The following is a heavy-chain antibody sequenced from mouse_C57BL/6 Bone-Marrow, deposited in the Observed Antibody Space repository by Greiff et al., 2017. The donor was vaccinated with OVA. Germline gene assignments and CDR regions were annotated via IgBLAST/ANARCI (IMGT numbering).Heavy chain of an antibody. CDR3: ARRGIYYGNYWYFDV. CDR2: INYDGSST. Sequence: EVMLVESEGGLVQPGSSMKLSCTASGFTFSDYYMAWVRQVPEKGLEWVANINYDGSSTYYLDSLKSRFIISRDNAKNILYLQMSSLKSEDTATYYCARRGIYYGNYWYFDVWGTGTTVTVSS. D-gene: IGHD2-1*01. J-gene: IGHJ1*03. V-gene: IGHV5-16*01. CDR1: GFTFSDYY.